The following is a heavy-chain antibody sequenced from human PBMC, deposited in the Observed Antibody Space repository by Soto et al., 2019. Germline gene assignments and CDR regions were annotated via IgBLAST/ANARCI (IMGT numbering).Heavy chain of an antibody. CDR2: IYYSGST. V-gene: IGHV4-39*01. CDR3: ARQAARRIPGYYGMDV. Sequence: SETLSLTCTVSGGSISSSSYYWGWIRQPPGKGLEWIGGIYYSGSTYYNPSLKSRVTISVDTSKNQFSLKLSSVTAADTAVYYCARQAARRIPGYYGMDVWGQGTTVTVSS. D-gene: IGHD6-6*01. J-gene: IGHJ6*02. CDR1: GGSISSSSYY.